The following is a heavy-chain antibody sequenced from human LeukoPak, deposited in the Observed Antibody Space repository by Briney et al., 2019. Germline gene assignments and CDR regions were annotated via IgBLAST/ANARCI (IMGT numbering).Heavy chain of an antibody. Sequence: SETLSLTCAVYGGSFSGYYWSWIRQPPGKGLEWIGEINHSGSTNYNPSLKSRVTISVDTSKNQFSLKLSSVTAADTAVYYCARASAAADPSTLFPNTNYYYYYGMDVWGQGTTVTVSS. CDR3: ARASAAADPSTLFPNTNYYYYYGMDV. D-gene: IGHD2-21*01. J-gene: IGHJ6*02. CDR2: INHSGST. V-gene: IGHV4-34*01. CDR1: GGSFSGYY.